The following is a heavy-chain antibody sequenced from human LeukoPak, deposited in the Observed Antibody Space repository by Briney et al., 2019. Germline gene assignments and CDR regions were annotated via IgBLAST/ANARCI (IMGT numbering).Heavy chain of an antibody. Sequence: GGSLRLSCAASGFTFSSYGMHWVHQAPGKGLEWVAVISYDGSNKYYADSAKGRFTISRDNSKNTLYLQMNSLRAEDTAVYYCAKVARLLWFGEPYDYWGQGTLVTVSS. J-gene: IGHJ4*02. CDR1: GFTFSSYG. V-gene: IGHV3-30*18. CDR2: ISYDGSNK. CDR3: AKVARLLWFGEPYDY. D-gene: IGHD3-10*01.